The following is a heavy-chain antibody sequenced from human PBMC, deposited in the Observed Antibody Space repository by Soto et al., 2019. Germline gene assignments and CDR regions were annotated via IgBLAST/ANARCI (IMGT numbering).Heavy chain of an antibody. Sequence: EVQLVESEGGLVQPGGSLRLSCAASGFTFSYYWMHWVRQAPGQGLVWVSRIHSDGSSTTYADSVKGRFTISRDNAKNTLYLQMNSLRAEETAVYYCARGDRGAFDLWGQGTMVTVSS. CDR1: GFTFSYYW. V-gene: IGHV3-74*01. CDR2: IHSDGSST. CDR3: ARGDRGAFDL. D-gene: IGHD2-21*02. J-gene: IGHJ3*01.